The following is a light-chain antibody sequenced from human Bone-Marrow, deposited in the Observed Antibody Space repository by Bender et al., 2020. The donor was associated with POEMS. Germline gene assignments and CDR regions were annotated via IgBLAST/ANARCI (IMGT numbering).Light chain of an antibody. CDR3: SSYTSTSTPYV. V-gene: IGLV2-14*02. Sequence: QSALTQPASVSGSPGQSITISCTGTSSDVGSYNFVSWYQHHPGKAPKLMIYEVTKRPSGVSNRFSASKSGDTASLTISGLQAEDEADYYCSSYTSTSTPYVFGTGTKVIVL. CDR2: EVT. CDR1: SSDVGSYNF. J-gene: IGLJ1*01.